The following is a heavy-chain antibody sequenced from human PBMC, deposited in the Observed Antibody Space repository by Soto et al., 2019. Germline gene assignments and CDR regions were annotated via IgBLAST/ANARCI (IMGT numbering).Heavy chain of an antibody. CDR1: GGSFSGYY. Sequence: SETLSLTCAVYGGSFSGYYWSWIRQPPGKGLEWIGEINHSGSTNYNPSLKSRVTISVDTSKNQFSLKLSSVTAADTAVYYCARVKSVAASYDILTGHFDYWGQGTLVTVS. J-gene: IGHJ4*02. V-gene: IGHV4-34*01. D-gene: IGHD3-9*01. CDR3: ARVKSVAASYDILTGHFDY. CDR2: INHSGST.